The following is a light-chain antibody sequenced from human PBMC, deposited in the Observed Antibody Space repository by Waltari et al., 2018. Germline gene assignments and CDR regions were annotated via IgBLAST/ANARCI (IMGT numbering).Light chain of an antibody. Sequence: DIVMTQSPDSLAVSLGERATINCKSSQSVLYSSNNKNYLAWYQQKPGQPTKLIISWASSREAWVPDRFSGSGSGTDFTRTISSLQAEDVAVYYCQQYYSTPRTVGQGTKLEIK. V-gene: IGKV4-1*01. CDR1: QSVLYSSNNKNY. CDR3: QQYYSTPRT. CDR2: WAS. J-gene: IGKJ2*01.